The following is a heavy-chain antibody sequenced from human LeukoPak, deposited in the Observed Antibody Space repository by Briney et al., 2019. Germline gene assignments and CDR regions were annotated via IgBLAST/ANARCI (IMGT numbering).Heavy chain of an antibody. V-gene: IGHV3-9*01. CDR1: GFTFGNYA. J-gene: IGHJ6*02. CDR3: ARGIVVVPAAGAHYGMDV. CDR2: ISWNGGSI. Sequence: GGSLRLSCAASGFTFGNYAMRWVRQAPGKGLEWVSGISWNGGSIGYADSVKGRFTISRDNAKNSLYLQMNSLRAEDTALYYCARGIVVVPAAGAHYGMDVWGQGTTVTVSS. D-gene: IGHD2-2*01.